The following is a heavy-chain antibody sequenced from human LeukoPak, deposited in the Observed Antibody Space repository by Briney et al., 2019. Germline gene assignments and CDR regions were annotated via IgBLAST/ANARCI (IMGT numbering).Heavy chain of an antibody. J-gene: IGHJ4*02. V-gene: IGHV3-30-3*01. Sequence: PGGSLRLSCAASGFTFSSYAMHWVRQAPGKGLEWVAVISYDGSNKYYADSVKGRFTISRDNPKNTQYLQMNSLRAEDTAVYFCARDCSSTSCYLPVYWGQGTLVTVSS. CDR3: ARDCSSTSCYLPVY. CDR1: GFTFSSYA. CDR2: ISYDGSNK. D-gene: IGHD2-2*01.